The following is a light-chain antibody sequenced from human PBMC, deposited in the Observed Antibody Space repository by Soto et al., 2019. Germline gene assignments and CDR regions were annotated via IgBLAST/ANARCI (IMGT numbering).Light chain of an antibody. CDR3: QQRSNWPPLT. V-gene: IGKV3-11*01. Sequence: EIVLAQSPGTLSLSPGERATLSCRASQSVSSDLAWYQQKPGQAPRLLIYVASNRATGIPARFSGSGSGTDFTLTISSLEPEDFAVYYCQQRSNWPPLTFGGGTKVDIK. J-gene: IGKJ4*01. CDR2: VAS. CDR1: QSVSSD.